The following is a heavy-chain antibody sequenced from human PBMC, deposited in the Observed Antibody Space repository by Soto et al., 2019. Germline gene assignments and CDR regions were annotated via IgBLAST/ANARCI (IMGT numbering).Heavy chain of an antibody. J-gene: IGHJ3*02. CDR1: GFTFSSYG. D-gene: IGHD2-15*01. CDR3: AKDGDGGTDDDAFDI. V-gene: IGHV3-30*18. Sequence: PGGSLRLSCAASGFTFSSYGMHWVRQAPGKGLEWVAVISYDGSNKYYADSVKGRFTISRDNSKNTLYLQMNSLRAEDTAVYYCAKDGDGGTDDDAFDIWGQGTMVTVSS. CDR2: ISYDGSNK.